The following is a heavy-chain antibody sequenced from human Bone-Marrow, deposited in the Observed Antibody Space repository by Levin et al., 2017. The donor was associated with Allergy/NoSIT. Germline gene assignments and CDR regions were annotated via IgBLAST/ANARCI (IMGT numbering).Heavy chain of an antibody. V-gene: IGHV4-39*01. J-gene: IGHJ6*02. CDR1: GGSIRSSYHY. CDR2: IYYTGST. Sequence: SQTLSLPCTVSGGSIRSSYHYWDWIRQPPGKGLEWIGNIYYTGSTYCNPSLKSRVTISVDTSKNQFSLKLSSVSAADTAVYYCAKSRGGDSTYYYYYGMDVWGQGTTVTVSS. CDR3: AKSRGGDSTYYYYYGMDV. D-gene: IGHD2-21*01.